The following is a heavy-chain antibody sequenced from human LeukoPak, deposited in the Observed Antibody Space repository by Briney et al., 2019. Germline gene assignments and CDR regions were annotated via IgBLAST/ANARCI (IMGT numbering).Heavy chain of an antibody. V-gene: IGHV1-69*05. D-gene: IGHD6-6*01. J-gene: IGHJ5*02. CDR3: AREESSSDSRWFDP. Sequence: SVKVSCKASGFTFTSYGISWVRQAPGQGLEWMGGIIPIFGTANYAQKFQGRVTITTDESTSAAYMELSSLRSEDTAVYYCAREESSSDSRWFDPWGQGTLVTVSS. CDR1: GFTFTSYG. CDR2: IIPIFGTA.